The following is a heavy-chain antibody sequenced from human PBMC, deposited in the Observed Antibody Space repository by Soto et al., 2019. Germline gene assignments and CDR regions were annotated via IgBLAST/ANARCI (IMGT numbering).Heavy chain of an antibody. CDR3: ARGVVGATTVSWFDQ. V-gene: IGHV4-59*01. D-gene: IGHD1-26*01. Sequence: SETLSLTCTVSGGSISSYYWSWIRQPPGKGLEWIGYIYYSGSTNYNPSLKSRVTISVDTSKNRFSLKLSSVTAADTAVYYCARGVVGATTVSWFDQWGQGTMVTVSS. CDR2: IYYSGST. CDR1: GGSISSYY. J-gene: IGHJ5*02.